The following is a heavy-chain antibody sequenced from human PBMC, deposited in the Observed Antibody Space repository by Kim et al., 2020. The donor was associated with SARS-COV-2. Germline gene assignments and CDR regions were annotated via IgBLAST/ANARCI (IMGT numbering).Heavy chain of an antibody. J-gene: IGHJ6*02. D-gene: IGHD3-10*01. CDR1: GFTFSSYA. Sequence: GGSLRLSCAASGFTFSSYAMSWVRQAPGKGLEWVSAISGSGGSTYYADSVKGRFTISRDNSKNTLYLQMNSLRAEDTAVYYCAKPGMVRGVMYYYGMDVWGQGTTVTVSS. CDR3: AKPGMVRGVMYYYGMDV. CDR2: ISGSGGST. V-gene: IGHV3-23*01.